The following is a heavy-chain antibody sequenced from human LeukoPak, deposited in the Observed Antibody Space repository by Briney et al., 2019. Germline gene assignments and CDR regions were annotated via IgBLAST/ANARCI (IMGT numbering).Heavy chain of an antibody. CDR1: GGSFSGYY. Sequence: PSETLSLTCAVYGGSFSGYYWGWIRQPPGKGLEWIGSIYYSGSTYYNPSLKSRVTISVDTSKNQFSLKLSSVTAADTAVYYCSVVPAAIVVNWFDPWGQGTLVTVSS. V-gene: IGHV4-39*01. CDR2: IYYSGST. CDR3: SVVPAAIVVNWFDP. J-gene: IGHJ5*02. D-gene: IGHD2-2*01.